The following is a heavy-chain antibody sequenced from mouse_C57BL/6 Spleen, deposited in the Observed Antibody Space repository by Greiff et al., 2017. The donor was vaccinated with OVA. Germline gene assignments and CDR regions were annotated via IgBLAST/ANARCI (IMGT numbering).Heavy chain of an antibody. D-gene: IGHD2-4*01. J-gene: IGHJ1*03. V-gene: IGHV3-6*01. CDR2: ISYDGSN. Sequence: EVQLVESGPGLVKPSQSLSLTCSVTGYSITSGYYWNWIRQFPGNKLEWMGYISYDGSNNYNPSLKNRISITRDTSKNQFFLKLNSVTTEDTATYYCARDYYDYPWYFDVWGTGTTVTVSS. CDR3: ARDYYDYPWYFDV. CDR1: GYSITSGYY.